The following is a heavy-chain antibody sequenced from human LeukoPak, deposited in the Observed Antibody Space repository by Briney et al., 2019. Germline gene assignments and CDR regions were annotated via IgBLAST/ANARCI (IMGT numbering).Heavy chain of an antibody. CDR3: ASYTAITPTFDY. CDR2: IYYSGST. J-gene: IGHJ4*02. Sequence: PSETLSLTCTVSGGSISSYYWSWIRQPPGKGLKWIGYIYYSGSTNYNPSLKSRVTISVDTSKNQFSLKLSSVTAADTAVYYCASYTAITPTFDYWGQGTLVTVSS. V-gene: IGHV4-59*01. D-gene: IGHD5-18*01. CDR1: GGSISSYY.